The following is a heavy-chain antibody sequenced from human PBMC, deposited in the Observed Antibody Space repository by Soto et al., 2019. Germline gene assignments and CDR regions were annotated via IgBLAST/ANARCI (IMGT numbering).Heavy chain of an antibody. CDR3: ARILQGYSSSWYSSNWFDP. D-gene: IGHD6-13*01. Sequence: SGPTLVNPTETPTLTCTVSGFSLSNARMGVSWIRQPLGKALEWLAHIFSNDEKSYSTSLKSRLTISKDTSKSQVVLTMTNMDPVDTDTYYCARILQGYSSSWYSSNWFDPWGQGTLVTVSS. CDR1: GFSLSNARMG. V-gene: IGHV2-26*01. CDR2: IFSNDEK. J-gene: IGHJ5*02.